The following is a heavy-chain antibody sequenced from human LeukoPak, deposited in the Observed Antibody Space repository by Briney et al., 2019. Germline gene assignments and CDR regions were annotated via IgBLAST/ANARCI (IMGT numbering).Heavy chain of an antibody. CDR1: GFTFSTYF. CDR2: INGDGIST. V-gene: IGHV3-74*01. Sequence: SGGSLRLSCAASGFTFSTYFMHWVRQAPGKGLVWVSRINGDGISTTYADSVMGRFTISRDNAKNTLYLQMNSLRAEDTAVYYCAREHYSPDYWGQGTLVTVSS. CDR3: AREHYSPDY. J-gene: IGHJ4*02. D-gene: IGHD4-11*01.